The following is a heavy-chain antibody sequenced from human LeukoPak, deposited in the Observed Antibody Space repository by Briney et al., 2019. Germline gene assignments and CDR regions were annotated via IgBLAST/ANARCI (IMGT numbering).Heavy chain of an antibody. J-gene: IGHJ4*02. CDR3: ARNVKYDFWSGYYTGDYFDY. CDR1: RFTFSSYS. D-gene: IGHD3-3*01. Sequence: GGSLRLSCAASRFTFSSYSMNWVRQAPGKGLEWVSYISSSSSTIYYADSVKGRFTISRDNAKNSLYLQMNSLRAEDTAVYYCARNVKYDFWSGYYTGDYFDYWGQGTLVTVSS. CDR2: ISSSSSTI. V-gene: IGHV3-48*01.